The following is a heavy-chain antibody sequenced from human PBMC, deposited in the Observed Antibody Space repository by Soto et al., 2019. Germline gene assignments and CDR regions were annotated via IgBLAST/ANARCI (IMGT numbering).Heavy chain of an antibody. CDR2: ISGSSSNT. CDR3: AKDPTFYYDRGYFDF. J-gene: IGHJ4*02. V-gene: IGHV3-23*01. D-gene: IGHD3-22*01. Sequence: GGSLRLSCAASGFTFSIYAMSWVRQAPGKGLEWVSAISGSSSNTYYADSVKGRFTISRDNSKNTLFLQMNSLRAEDTAVYFCAKDPTFYYDRGYFDFWGQGTLVTVSS. CDR1: GFTFSIYA.